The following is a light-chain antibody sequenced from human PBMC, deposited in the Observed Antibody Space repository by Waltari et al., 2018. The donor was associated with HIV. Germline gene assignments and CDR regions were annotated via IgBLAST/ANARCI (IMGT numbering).Light chain of an antibody. Sequence: QSVLTQPPSVPGAPGQRVTISCPGTSSNIGAGYDVHWYQQFPGSVPRLLIYDNTNRPSGVPDRFSGSKSGTSASLAISGVQAEDEADYYCQSYDSSLKVIFGGGTKVTVL. CDR3: QSYDSSLKVI. CDR2: DNT. V-gene: IGLV1-40*01. J-gene: IGLJ2*01. CDR1: SSNIGAGYD.